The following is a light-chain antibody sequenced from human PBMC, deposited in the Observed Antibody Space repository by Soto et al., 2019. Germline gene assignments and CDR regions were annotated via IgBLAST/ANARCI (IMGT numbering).Light chain of an antibody. V-gene: IGLV8-61*01. CDR2: SGD. J-gene: IGLJ2*01. CDR1: SGSVSSRYY. Sequence: QTVVTQEASLSVSPGGTVTLTCGLTSGSVSSRYYPSWYRQDPGQTPRTLIYSGDIRSSGVPDRFSGYNLGSKAALTITGAQADDESVYYCVLYMKSDIRVFGGGTKLTVL. CDR3: VLYMKSDIRV.